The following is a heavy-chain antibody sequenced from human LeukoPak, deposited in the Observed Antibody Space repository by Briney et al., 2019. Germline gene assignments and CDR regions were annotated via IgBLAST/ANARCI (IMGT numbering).Heavy chain of an antibody. Sequence: GGSLRLSCAASGFTFSSYGMHWVRQAPGKGLEWVAVLSFDGYNKYYTDSVKGRFTISRDNSKNTLYLQMNSLTAEDTAVYYCSKDYDIAAAGYYFDYWGQGTLVTVSS. CDR2: LSFDGYNK. D-gene: IGHD6-25*01. CDR1: GFTFSSYG. V-gene: IGHV3-30*18. CDR3: SKDYDIAAAGYYFDY. J-gene: IGHJ4*02.